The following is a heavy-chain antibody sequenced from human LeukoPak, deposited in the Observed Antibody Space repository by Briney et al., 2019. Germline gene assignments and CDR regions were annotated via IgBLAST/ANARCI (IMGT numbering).Heavy chain of an antibody. D-gene: IGHD3/OR15-3a*01. CDR3: ARERDSRTPFDY. CDR1: GYTFTNYG. CDR2: IIPIFGTA. J-gene: IGHJ4*02. V-gene: IGHV1-69*13. Sequence: SVKVSCKASGYTFTNYGVSWVRQAPGQGLEWMGGIIPIFGTANYAQKFQGRVTITADESTSTAYMELSSLRSEDTAVYYCARERDSRTPFDYWGQGTLVTVSS.